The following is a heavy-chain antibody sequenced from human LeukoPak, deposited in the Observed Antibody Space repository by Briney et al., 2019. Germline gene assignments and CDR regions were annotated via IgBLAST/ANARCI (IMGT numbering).Heavy chain of an antibody. Sequence: SQTLSLTCTVSGGSISSGGYYWNWIRQPPGKGLEWIGSMSYSGTTNYNPSLKSRVTISLDTSKNHFSLKLTSVTAADTAVYYCARRRAQGGSNGHHNWFDPWGQGTLVTVSS. J-gene: IGHJ5*02. V-gene: IGHV4-30-4*08. CDR1: GGSISSGGYY. D-gene: IGHD6-13*01. CDR3: ARRRAQGGSNGHHNWFDP. CDR2: MSYSGTT.